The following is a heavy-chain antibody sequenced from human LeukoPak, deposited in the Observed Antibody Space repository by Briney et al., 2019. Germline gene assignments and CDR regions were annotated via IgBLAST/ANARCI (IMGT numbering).Heavy chain of an antibody. J-gene: IGHJ4*02. CDR1: GFTFSSYA. CDR2: ISYDGSNK. D-gene: IGHD1/OR15-1a*01. CDR3: AQNIE. Sequence: QPGRSLRLSCAASGFTFSSYAMHWVRQAPGKGLEWVAVISYDGSNKYYADSVKGRFTISRDNSKNTLYLQMNGLRAEDTAVYYCAQNIEWGQGTLVTVSS. V-gene: IGHV3-30-3*01.